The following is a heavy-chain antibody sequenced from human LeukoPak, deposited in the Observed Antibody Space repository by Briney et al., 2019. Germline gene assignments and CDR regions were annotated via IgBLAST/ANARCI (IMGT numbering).Heavy chain of an antibody. Sequence: ASVKVSCKASGGTFSSYAIGWVRQAPGQGLEWMGRIIPILGIANYAQKFQGRVTITADKSTSTAYMELSSLRSEDTAVYYCARGGNSRKYYFDYWGQGTLVTVSS. CDR1: GGTFSSYA. CDR3: ARGGNSRKYYFDY. D-gene: IGHD4-23*01. J-gene: IGHJ4*02. V-gene: IGHV1-69*04. CDR2: IIPILGIA.